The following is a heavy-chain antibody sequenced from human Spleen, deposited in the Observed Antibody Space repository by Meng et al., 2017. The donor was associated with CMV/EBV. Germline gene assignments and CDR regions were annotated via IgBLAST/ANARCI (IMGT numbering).Heavy chain of an antibody. D-gene: IGHD2-8*01. CDR3: AHSRVYLDHDFDY. J-gene: IGHJ4*02. Sequence: FSGFSLRTSGAAVAWIRQSPGKALEWLAHIYWNDDKRYSPSLRTRLTITKDTSKNQVVLTMSNMDPLDSGTYYCAHSRVYLDHDFDYWGQGTLVTVSS. CDR2: IYWNDDK. CDR1: GFSLRTSGAA. V-gene: IGHV2-5*01.